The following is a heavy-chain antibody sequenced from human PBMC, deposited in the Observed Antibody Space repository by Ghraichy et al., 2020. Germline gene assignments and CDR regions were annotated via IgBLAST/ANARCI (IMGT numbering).Heavy chain of an antibody. CDR2: ISPSGNTP. CDR3: AKRAGRAATTTSDY. J-gene: IGHJ4*02. CDR1: GFVFDTYD. D-gene: IGHD4-11*01. Sequence: GGSLRLSCAASGFVFDTYDMSGVRQAPGKGLEGVSAISPSGNTPYYADSVKGRFPISRDNSKNTVYLQMNRLRADDTATYHCAKRAGRAATTTSDYWGQGALVTVSS. V-gene: IGHV3-23*01.